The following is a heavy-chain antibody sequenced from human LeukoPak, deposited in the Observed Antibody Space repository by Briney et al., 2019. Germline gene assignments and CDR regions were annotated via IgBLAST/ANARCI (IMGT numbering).Heavy chain of an antibody. CDR1: GFTFSDYA. D-gene: IGHD2-2*01. CDR3: ARGFTSWPQGPYHFDY. J-gene: IGHJ4*02. V-gene: IGHV3-30*02. CDR2: IECNGHEK. Sequence: GGTLRLSCAVSGFTFSDYAMHWVRQAPGEGLEWVASIECNGHEKYSSDSLKGRFTISRDNSKNTLYLQLNTLRPEDTAVFYCARGFTSWPQGPYHFDYWGQGILITVSS.